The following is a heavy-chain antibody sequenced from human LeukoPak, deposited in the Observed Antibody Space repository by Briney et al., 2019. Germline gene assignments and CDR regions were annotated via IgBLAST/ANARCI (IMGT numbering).Heavy chain of an antibody. Sequence: GGSLRLSCAVSGFTLSSYWTSWVRQAPGKGLEWVANIKQDGSEKYYVDSVKGRFTISRDNAKNSLYLQMNSLRAEDTAVYYCAREGQLAAFDYWGQGTLVTVSS. CDR1: GFTLSSYW. CDR2: IKQDGSEK. J-gene: IGHJ4*02. D-gene: IGHD6-6*01. V-gene: IGHV3-7*01. CDR3: AREGQLAAFDY.